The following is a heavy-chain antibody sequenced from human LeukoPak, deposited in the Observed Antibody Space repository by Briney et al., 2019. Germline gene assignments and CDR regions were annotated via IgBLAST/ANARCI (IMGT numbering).Heavy chain of an antibody. CDR1: GFTFSNSE. CDR3: ARDGQDDILTGYYDY. CDR2: ISSSGSTI. J-gene: IGHJ4*02. Sequence: GGSLRLSCAASGFTFSNSEMNWVRQAPGKGLEWVSYISSSGSTIYYADSVKGRFTISRDNSKNTLYLQMNSLRAEDTAVYYCARDGQDDILTGYYDYWGQGTLVTVSS. D-gene: IGHD3-9*01. V-gene: IGHV3-48*03.